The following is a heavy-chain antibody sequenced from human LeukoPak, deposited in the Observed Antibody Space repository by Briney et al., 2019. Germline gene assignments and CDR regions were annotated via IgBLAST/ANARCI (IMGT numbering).Heavy chain of an antibody. CDR2: ISSSGSTI. Sequence: EGTLRLSCAASGFTFSSYEMNWVRQAPGKGLEWVSYISSSGSTIYYADSVKGRFTISRDNAKNSLYLQMNSLRAEDTAVYYCAELGITMIGGVWGKGTTVTISS. J-gene: IGHJ6*04. V-gene: IGHV3-48*03. CDR3: AELGITMIGGV. D-gene: IGHD3-10*02. CDR1: GFTFSSYE.